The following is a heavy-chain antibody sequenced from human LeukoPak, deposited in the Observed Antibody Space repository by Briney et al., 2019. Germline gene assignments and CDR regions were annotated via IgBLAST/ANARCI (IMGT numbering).Heavy chain of an antibody. J-gene: IGHJ4*02. CDR3: AREGVGATFDY. CDR1: GFTLSTYW. Sequence: GGSLRLSCAPPGFTLSTYWMTWVRQGPGKGLEWVANIKQDGSEKYYVDSVKGRFTISRDNAKNSLYLQMNSLRAEDTAVYYCAREGVGATFDYWGQGTLVTVSS. CDR2: IKQDGSEK. D-gene: IGHD1-26*01. V-gene: IGHV3-7*01.